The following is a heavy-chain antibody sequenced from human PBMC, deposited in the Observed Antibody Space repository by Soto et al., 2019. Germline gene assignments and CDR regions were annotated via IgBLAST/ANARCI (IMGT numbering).Heavy chain of an antibody. Sequence: SDRCSVVDGSSSSHAGRRIRQPRGKGLEWFGYIYCSGSTNYNPALKSRVTLSVDTAKNQFSLKLSSVTAADTAVYYCARRYGGTFDYWGQGTLITVSS. V-gene: IGHV4-59*08. CDR2: IYCSGST. CDR1: DGSSSSHA. CDR3: ARRYGGTFDY. J-gene: IGHJ4*02. D-gene: IGHD2-15*01.